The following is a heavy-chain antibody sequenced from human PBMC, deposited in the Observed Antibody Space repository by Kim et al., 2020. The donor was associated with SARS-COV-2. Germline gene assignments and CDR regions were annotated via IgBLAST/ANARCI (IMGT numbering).Heavy chain of an antibody. CDR1: GFTFSNAW. Sequence: GGSLRLSCAASGFTFSNAWMSWVRQAPGKGLEWVGRIKSKTDGGTTDYAAPVKGRFTISRDDSKNTLYLQMNSLKTEDTAVYYCTTYGSGSYYNEDAFDIWGQGTMVTVSS. J-gene: IGHJ3*02. CDR2: IKSKTDGGTT. CDR3: TTYGSGSYYNEDAFDI. V-gene: IGHV3-15*01. D-gene: IGHD3-10*01.